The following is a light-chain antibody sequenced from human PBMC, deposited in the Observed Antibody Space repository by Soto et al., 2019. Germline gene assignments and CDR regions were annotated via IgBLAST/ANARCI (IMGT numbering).Light chain of an antibody. Sequence: QSVLTQPPSVSAAPGQKVTISCSGSSSNIGHYYVSWYQQLPGTAPKLLIYDNNKRPSGIPDRFSGSKSGTSATLGITGLQTGDEADYYCGTWDSSLSAVVFGGGTKLTVL. J-gene: IGLJ2*01. CDR2: DNN. CDR3: GTWDSSLSAVV. CDR1: SSNIGHYY. V-gene: IGLV1-51*01.